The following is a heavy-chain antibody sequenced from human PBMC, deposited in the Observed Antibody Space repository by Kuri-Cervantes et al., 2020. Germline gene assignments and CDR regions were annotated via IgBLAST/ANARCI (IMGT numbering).Heavy chain of an antibody. Sequence: GESLKISCAASGFTFSNAWMSWVRQAPGKGLEWVAVISNDGINKYYADSVKGRFTISRDSSKNTLYLQMDSLRAEDTAVYYCAKDRDLLLWTYFDYWGQGTLVTVSS. CDR3: AKDRDLLLWTYFDY. J-gene: IGHJ4*02. V-gene: IGHV3-30*14. CDR1: GFTFSNAW. D-gene: IGHD3-10*01. CDR2: ISNDGINK.